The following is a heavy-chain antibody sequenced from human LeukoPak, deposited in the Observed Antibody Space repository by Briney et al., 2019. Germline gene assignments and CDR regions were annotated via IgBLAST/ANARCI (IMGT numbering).Heavy chain of an antibody. J-gene: IGHJ4*02. V-gene: IGHV3-23*01. CDR1: GFTFSSYA. CDR2: ISGSGGST. CDR3: ATRGNSITMVRGVMT. D-gene: IGHD3-10*01. Sequence: GGSLRLSCAASGFTFSSYAMSWVRQAPGKGLEWVSAISGSGGSTYYADSVKGRFTISRGNSKNTLYLQMNSLRAEDTAVYYCATRGNSITMVRGVMTWGQGTLATVSS.